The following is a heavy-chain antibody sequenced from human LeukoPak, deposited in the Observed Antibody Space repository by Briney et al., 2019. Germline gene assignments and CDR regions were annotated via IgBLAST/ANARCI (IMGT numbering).Heavy chain of an antibody. CDR2: IYYSGST. J-gene: IGHJ6*02. V-gene: IGHV4-31*03. CDR1: GGSISSGGYY. Sequence: PSETLSLTCTVSGGSISSGGYYWSWIRQHPEKGLEWIGYIYYSGSTYYNPSLKSRVTISVDTSKNQFSLKLSSVTAADTAVYYCARDAYYDFWSGYYSGYYYYGMDVWGQGTTVTVSS. D-gene: IGHD3-3*01. CDR3: ARDAYYDFWSGYYSGYYYYGMDV.